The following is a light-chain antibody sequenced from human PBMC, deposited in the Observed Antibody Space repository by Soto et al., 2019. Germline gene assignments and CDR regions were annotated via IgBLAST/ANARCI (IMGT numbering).Light chain of an antibody. CDR1: QSVSSK. CDR2: GAS. CDR3: QQYDDLPPA. V-gene: IGKV3-15*01. J-gene: IGKJ4*01. Sequence: ETVMTQSPATRYLSPGERATLSCRASQSVSSKLVWYQQKPGQAPRVLIDGASTRATGIPARYRVSGSGTEFTLTIESLHAEDFAVYYCQQYDDLPPAFGGGTKVGIK.